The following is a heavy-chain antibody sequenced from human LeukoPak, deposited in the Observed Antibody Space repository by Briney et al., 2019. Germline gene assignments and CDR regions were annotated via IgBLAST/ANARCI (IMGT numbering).Heavy chain of an antibody. Sequence: SETLSLTCTVSGGSISSYYWSWIRQPPGKGLEWIGYIYYSGSTNCDPSVKSRVAMSVDTSKKQFSLKLSSLTAADTAVYYCARGGTAVIAPYAFDIWGQGTMVTVSS. CDR1: GGSISSYY. D-gene: IGHD4-23*01. CDR3: ARGGTAVIAPYAFDI. J-gene: IGHJ3*02. CDR2: IYYSGST. V-gene: IGHV4-59*01.